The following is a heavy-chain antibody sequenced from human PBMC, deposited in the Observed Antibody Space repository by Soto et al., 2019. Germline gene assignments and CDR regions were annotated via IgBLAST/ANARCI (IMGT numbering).Heavy chain of an antibody. V-gene: IGHV5-51*01. CDR3: ARISSGGNPYNWFDP. D-gene: IGHD6-25*01. CDR1: GYSFTSYW. Sequence: PGESLKISCKGSGYSFTSYWVGWVRQMPGKGLEWMGIIYPGDSDTRYSPSFQGQVTISADKSISTAYLQWSSLKASDTAMYYCARISSGGNPYNWFDPWGQGTLVTVSS. J-gene: IGHJ5*02. CDR2: IYPGDSDT.